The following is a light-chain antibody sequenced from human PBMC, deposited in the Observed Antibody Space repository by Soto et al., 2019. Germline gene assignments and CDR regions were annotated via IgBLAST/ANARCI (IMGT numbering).Light chain of an antibody. V-gene: IGKV3-15*01. J-gene: IGKJ1*01. Sequence: EIVMTQSPATLSVSPGERATLSCRASQSVSSNLAWYQQKPGQAPRLLIYGASTRATGIPARFSGSGSGTEFTLTISSLQSDDFATYYCQQYDKYWTFGQGTKVDIK. CDR3: QQYDKYWT. CDR2: GAS. CDR1: QSVSSN.